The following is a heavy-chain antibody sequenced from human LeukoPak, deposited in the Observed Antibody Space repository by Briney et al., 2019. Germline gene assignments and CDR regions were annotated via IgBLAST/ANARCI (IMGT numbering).Heavy chain of an antibody. CDR2: MNPNSGNT. Sequence: GASVKVSCKASGYTFTSYDINWVRQATGQGLEWMGWMNPNSGNTGYAQKFQGRVTITRNTSISTAYMELSSLRSEDTAVYYCARGRGDSGSYFNWFDPWGQGTLVTVSS. CDR1: GYTFTSYD. V-gene: IGHV1-8*03. D-gene: IGHD1-26*01. CDR3: ARGRGDSGSYFNWFDP. J-gene: IGHJ5*02.